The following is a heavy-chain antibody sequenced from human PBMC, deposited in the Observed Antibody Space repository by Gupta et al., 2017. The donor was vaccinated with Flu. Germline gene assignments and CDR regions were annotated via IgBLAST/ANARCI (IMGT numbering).Heavy chain of an antibody. Sequence: DVQLVESGGGLVDPGGSLRLSCVASGFTFSNARMNWVRQAPGKGLEWVGRIKSKTNGGTPDYGAPVKGRFTISRDDSKNTLFLQMNSLKTEDTAVYYCATSGSDTSHFDYWGQGNLITVSS. CDR1: GFTFSNAR. CDR3: ATSGSDTSHFDY. CDR2: IKSKTNGGTP. J-gene: IGHJ4*02. D-gene: IGHD3-22*01. V-gene: IGHV3-15*01.